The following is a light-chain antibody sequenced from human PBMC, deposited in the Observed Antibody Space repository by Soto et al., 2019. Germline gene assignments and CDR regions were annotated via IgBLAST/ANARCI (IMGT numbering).Light chain of an antibody. J-gene: IGKJ4*01. V-gene: IGKV3-15*01. CDR1: QTIGSN. Sequence: EMVMTKSPATQSVSPGERATLSCRASQTIGSNLAWYQQKPGQAPRLLIYGASTRVTGIPARFSGSGSGTEFTLTISSLQTEDFAVYYCRQYNNWPPVTFGGGTKVDIK. CDR3: RQYNNWPPVT. CDR2: GAS.